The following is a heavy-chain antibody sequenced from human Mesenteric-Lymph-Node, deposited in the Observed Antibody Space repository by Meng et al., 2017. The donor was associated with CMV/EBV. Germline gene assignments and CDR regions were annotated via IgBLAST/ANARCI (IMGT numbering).Heavy chain of an antibody. J-gene: IGHJ4*02. CDR1: GGSIITTNW. CDR2: IYDTGST. CDR3: ARDRGGAGYFDY. Sequence: CTVSGGSIITTNWWNWLRQPPGKGLEWIGEIYDTGSTNYNPSLKSRVTISVGKSKNQFSLALSSVTAADTAMYYCARDRGGAGYFDYWGQGALVTVSS. D-gene: IGHD1-26*01. V-gene: IGHV4-4*02.